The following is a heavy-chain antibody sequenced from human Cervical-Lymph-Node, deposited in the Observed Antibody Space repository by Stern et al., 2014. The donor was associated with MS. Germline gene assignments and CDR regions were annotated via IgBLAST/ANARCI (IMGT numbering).Heavy chain of an antibody. CDR3: ARTRALISSWSITHGMDV. CDR2: INAGDGNT. J-gene: IGHJ6*02. Sequence: QAQLVQSGAEVKKPGASVTVSCKASGYSFTDFAILWVRQAPGQRLEWMGWINAGDGNTKYSPDFQGRLTVTWDTSASTAYMELSNLRAEDTAVYFCARTRALISSWSITHGMDVWGQGTTVTVSS. D-gene: IGHD6-13*01. V-gene: IGHV1-3*01. CDR1: GYSFTDFA.